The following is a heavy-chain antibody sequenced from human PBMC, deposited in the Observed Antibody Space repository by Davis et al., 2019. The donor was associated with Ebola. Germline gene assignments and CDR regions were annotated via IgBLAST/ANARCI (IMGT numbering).Heavy chain of an antibody. V-gene: IGHV4-39*01. CDR3: ARRKIVGTTTVFDY. D-gene: IGHD1-26*01. Sequence: MPGGSLRLSCTVSGDSISSSSYYWGWIRQPPGKGLQWIGSISYSGSTYYNPSLKSRVSIFVDTSKTQFSLRLSSVTAADTAVYYCARRKIVGTTTVFDYWGQGTRVTVSS. CDR2: ISYSGST. J-gene: IGHJ4*02. CDR1: GDSISSSSYY.